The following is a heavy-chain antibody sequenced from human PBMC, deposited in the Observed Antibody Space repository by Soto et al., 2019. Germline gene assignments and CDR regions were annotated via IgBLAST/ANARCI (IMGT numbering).Heavy chain of an antibody. CDR1: GFTFSSYA. CDR3: ARVTGSSGWYDDAFDI. Sequence: GGSLRLSCAASGFTFSSYAMHWVRQAPGKGLEYVSAISSNGGSTYYANSVKGRFTISRDNSKNTLYLQMGSLRAEDMAVYYCARVTGSSGWYDDAFDIWGQGKMVTVSS. CDR2: ISSNGGST. V-gene: IGHV3-64*01. J-gene: IGHJ3*02. D-gene: IGHD6-19*01.